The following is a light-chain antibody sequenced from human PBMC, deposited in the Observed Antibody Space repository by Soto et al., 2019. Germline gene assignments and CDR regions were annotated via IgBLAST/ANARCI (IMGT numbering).Light chain of an antibody. V-gene: IGKV3-15*01. CDR3: QQYNDWPLM. CDR2: SAS. J-gene: IGKJ1*01. CDR1: QSVSSSH. Sequence: EIVLTQSPGTLSLSPGERATLSCRASQSVSSSHLAWYQHKPGQAPRLLIYSASSRATGIPARFRGSGSGTEFTLTIHSLQSEDFAVYYCQQYNDWPLMFGQGTKV.